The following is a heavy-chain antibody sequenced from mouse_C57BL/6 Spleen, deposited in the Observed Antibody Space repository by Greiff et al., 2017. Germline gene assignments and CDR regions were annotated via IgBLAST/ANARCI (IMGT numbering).Heavy chain of an antibody. J-gene: IGHJ1*03. CDR3: ARDRDYYGSSYYWYFDV. CDR1: GYSITSGYY. CDR2: ISYDGSN. V-gene: IGHV3-6*01. D-gene: IGHD1-1*01. Sequence: DVKLQESGPGLVKPSQSLSLTCSVTGYSITSGYYWNWLRQFPGNKLEWMGYISYDGSNNYNPSLKNRISITRDTSKNQFFLKLNSVTTEDTATYYCARDRDYYGSSYYWYFDVWGTGTTVTVSS.